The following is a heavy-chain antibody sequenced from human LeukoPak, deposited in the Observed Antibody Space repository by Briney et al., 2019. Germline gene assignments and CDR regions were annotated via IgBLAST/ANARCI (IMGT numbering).Heavy chain of an antibody. CDR2: ISSSSSYI. J-gene: IGHJ4*02. CDR1: GFTFSSYS. V-gene: IGHV3-21*01. CDR3: ARVSGGGPTEY. D-gene: IGHD3-16*01. Sequence: GGSLRLSCAASGFTFSSYSMNWVRQAPGKGLEWVSSISSSSSYIYYADSVKGRFTISRDNAKNSLYLQMNSLRAKDTAVYYCARVSGGGPTEYWGQGTLVTVSS.